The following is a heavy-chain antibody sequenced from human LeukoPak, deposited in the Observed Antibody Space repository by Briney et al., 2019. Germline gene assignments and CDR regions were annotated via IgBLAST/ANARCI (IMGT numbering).Heavy chain of an antibody. V-gene: IGHV4-30-4*01. Sequence: SETLSLTCTVSGGSISSGDYYWSWIRQPPGKGLEWIGYIYYSGSTYYNPSLKSRVTISVDTSKNQFSLKLSSVTAADTAVYYGARAETRYGDLYDYWGQGTLVTVSS. D-gene: IGHD4-17*01. CDR3: ARAETRYGDLYDY. CDR1: GGSISSGDYY. J-gene: IGHJ4*02. CDR2: IYYSGST.